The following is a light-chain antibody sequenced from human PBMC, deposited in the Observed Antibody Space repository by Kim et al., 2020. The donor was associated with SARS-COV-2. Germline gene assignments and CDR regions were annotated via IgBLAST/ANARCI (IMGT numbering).Light chain of an antibody. CDR3: CSYTGGKNYV. J-gene: IGLJ1*01. V-gene: IGLV2-8*01. Sequence: QSVAISCSGTSSDVGGHNLVSWYQQHPGKAPKLIIYEVSERPSGVPDRFSGSKSGNTAFLIVSGLQAEDEADYYCCSYTGGKNYVFGTGTKVTVL. CDR1: SSDVGGHNL. CDR2: EVS.